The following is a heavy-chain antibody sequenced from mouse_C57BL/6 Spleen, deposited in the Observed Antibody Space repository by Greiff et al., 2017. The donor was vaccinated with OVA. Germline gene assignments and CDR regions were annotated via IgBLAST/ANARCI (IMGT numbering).Heavy chain of an antibody. J-gene: IGHJ4*01. CDR3: ARHDYDAMDY. CDR2: ISGGGGNT. CDR1: GFTFSSYT. Sequence: EVKVEESGGGLVKPGGSLKLSCAASGFTFSSYTMSWVRQTPEKRLEWVATISGGGGNTYYPDSVKGRFTISRDNAKNTLYLQMSSLRSEDTALYYCARHDYDAMDYWGQGTSVTVSS. V-gene: IGHV5-9*01.